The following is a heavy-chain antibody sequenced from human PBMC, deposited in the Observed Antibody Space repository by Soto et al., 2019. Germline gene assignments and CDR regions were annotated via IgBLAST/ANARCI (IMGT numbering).Heavy chain of an antibody. CDR1: GGSIGSYY. D-gene: IGHD2-2*03. J-gene: IGHJ4*02. CDR3: ARRYGYCFDY. V-gene: IGHV4-59*08. CDR2: IYYSGST. Sequence: SETLSLTCSVSGGSIGSYYWSWIRQPPGKGLEWIGYIYYSGSTNYNPSLKSRVTISVDTSKNQFSLKLSSVTAADTAVYYCARRYGYCFDYWGQGTLVTVSS.